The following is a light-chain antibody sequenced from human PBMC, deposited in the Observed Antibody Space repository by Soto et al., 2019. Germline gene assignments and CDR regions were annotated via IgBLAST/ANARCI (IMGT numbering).Light chain of an antibody. J-gene: IGKJ5*01. CDR1: QSVDRS. Sequence: EVILTQSPATLSLSPGERATLSCRASQSVDRSLGWYQEKPGQAPRLLIYGAYHRAPGIPVRFSGSGSGTDFTLNIDSVEADDFAVYYCQQYKNWPPITFGQGTRLDIK. CDR3: QQYKNWPPIT. CDR2: GAY. V-gene: IGKV3-11*01.